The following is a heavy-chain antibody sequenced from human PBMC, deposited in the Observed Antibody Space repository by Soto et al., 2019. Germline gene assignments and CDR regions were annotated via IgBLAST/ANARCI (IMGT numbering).Heavy chain of an antibody. D-gene: IGHD3-16*02. Sequence: QITLKESGPTLVKPTQTLTLTCTFSGFSLSTSGVGVGWIRQPPGKALEWLALIYWNDDKRYSPSLKSRLTITKDTSKNQVVLTMTNMDPVDTATYYCAHRYVWGSYRYMVRYWGQGTLVTVSS. CDR1: GFSLSTSGVG. CDR3: AHRYVWGSYRYMVRY. CDR2: IYWNDDK. J-gene: IGHJ4*02. V-gene: IGHV2-5*01.